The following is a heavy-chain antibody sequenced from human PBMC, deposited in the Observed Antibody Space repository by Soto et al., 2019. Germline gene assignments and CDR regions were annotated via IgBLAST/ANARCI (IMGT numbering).Heavy chain of an antibody. CDR1: GFTFSNYW. Sequence: GGSLRLSCAVSGFTFSNYWMRWVRQAPGKGLEWVASIKEDGSERYYVDSVKGRFTISSDNAKNSLYLQMNSLRAEDTAMYYCAGSSSRSFGIWGLGTMVTVSS. CDR3: AGSSSRSFGI. V-gene: IGHV3-7*01. CDR2: IKEDGSER. J-gene: IGHJ3*02. D-gene: IGHD3-16*02.